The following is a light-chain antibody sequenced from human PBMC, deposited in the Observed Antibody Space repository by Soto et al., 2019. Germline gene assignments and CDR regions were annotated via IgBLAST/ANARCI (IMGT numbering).Light chain of an antibody. CDR1: QSVSRSY. J-gene: IGKJ4*01. V-gene: IGKV3-20*01. CDR2: GTS. CDR3: KKYGRSPT. Sequence: ETVLTQSAGALSLSPGERATLSCGASQSVSRSYFAWYQHQPGQAPRLLIYGTSSRATGIQDRFSGSGSGTDFTLTISRLEPEDFAVYYCKKYGRSPTCGGGTKVDIK.